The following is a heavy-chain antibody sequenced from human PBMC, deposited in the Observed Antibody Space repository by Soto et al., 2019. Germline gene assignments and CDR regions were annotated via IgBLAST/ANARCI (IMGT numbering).Heavy chain of an antibody. V-gene: IGHV1-69*13. CDR3: ARACSAYTACGHPSYYFDY. D-gene: IGHD3-16*01. CDR1: GGTFSSYA. Sequence: SVKVSCKASGGTFSSYAISWVRQAPGQGLEWMGGIIPIFGTANYAQKFQGRVTITADESTSTAYMELSSLRSGDTAVYYCARACSAYTACGHPSYYFDYWGQGTLVTVSS. J-gene: IGHJ4*02. CDR2: IIPIFGTA.